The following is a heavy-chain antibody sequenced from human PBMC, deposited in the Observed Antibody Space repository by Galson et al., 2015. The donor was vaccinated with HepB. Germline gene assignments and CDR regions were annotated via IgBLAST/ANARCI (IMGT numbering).Heavy chain of an antibody. Sequence: PALVTPTQTLTLTCSFSGFSLHTSGVGVGWIRQPPGKALEWLELIYWDDDKRYSPSLNNRLTITKDTSKNQVVLTMTNMDPVDTATYYCAHRHSRDFGSGSYDNFWGQGTLFTVSS. D-gene: IGHD3-10*01. CDR3: AHRHSRDFGSGSYDNF. CDR2: IYWDDDK. CDR1: GFSLHTSGVG. V-gene: IGHV2-5*02. J-gene: IGHJ4*02.